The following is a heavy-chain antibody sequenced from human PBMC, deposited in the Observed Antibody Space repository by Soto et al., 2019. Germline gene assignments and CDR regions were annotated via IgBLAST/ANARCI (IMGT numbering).Heavy chain of an antibody. V-gene: IGHV4-31*03. CDR1: GGSISSGGYY. CDR3: ARDSSTCSSTSCQPGQYFDL. J-gene: IGHJ2*01. Sequence: QVQLQESGPGLVKPSQTLSLTCTVSGGSISSGGYYWSWIRQHPGKGLEWIGYIYYSGSTYYNPSLKSRVTISVDTSKNQFSLKLSSVTAADTAVYYCARDSSTCSSTSCQPGQYFDLWGRGTLVTVSS. D-gene: IGHD2-2*01. CDR2: IYYSGST.